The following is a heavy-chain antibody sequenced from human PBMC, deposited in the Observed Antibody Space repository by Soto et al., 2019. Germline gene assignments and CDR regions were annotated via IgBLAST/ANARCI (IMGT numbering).Heavy chain of an antibody. V-gene: IGHV3-23*01. D-gene: IGHD2-21*02. Sequence: GGSLRLSCAASGFTFSTYALSWVRQAPGKGLEWVSAISANGQGIYYADSVRGRFTISRDNSKNTIFLHMDSLRAEDTAVYYCARGINFGGNSRAFDSWGQGTLVTVSS. J-gene: IGHJ4*02. CDR1: GFTFSTYA. CDR3: ARGINFGGNSRAFDS. CDR2: ISANGQGI.